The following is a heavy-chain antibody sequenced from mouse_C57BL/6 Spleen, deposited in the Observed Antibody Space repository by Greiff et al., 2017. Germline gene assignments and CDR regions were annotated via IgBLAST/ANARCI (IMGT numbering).Heavy chain of an antibody. CDR1: GFTFSDAW. Sequence: EVHLVESGGGLVQPGGSMTLSCAASGFTFSDAWMDWVRQSPEKGLEWVAEIRNKANNHATYYAESVNGRFTISRDDSHRSVYLQMHCLRAEDTGIYYCTRLVYAYDVGWYFDVWGTGTTVTVSS. V-gene: IGHV6-6*01. J-gene: IGHJ1*03. CDR3: TRLVYAYDVGWYFDV. D-gene: IGHD2-2*01. CDR2: IRNKANNHAT.